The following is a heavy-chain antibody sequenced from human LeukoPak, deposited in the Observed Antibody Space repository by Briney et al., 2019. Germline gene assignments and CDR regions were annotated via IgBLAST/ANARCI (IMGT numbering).Heavy chain of an antibody. V-gene: IGHV3-30*01. CDR3: ARDKDGYGLDY. Sequence: GGSLRLSCAASGFTFSSYAVHWVRQALGKGLEWVAAVSYDGSNKWYADSVKGRFTISRDDSKNTLDLQMTSLRGEDTAVYYCARDKDGYGLDYWGQGTLVTVSS. J-gene: IGHJ4*02. CDR2: VSYDGSNK. D-gene: IGHD5-18*01. CDR1: GFTFSSYA.